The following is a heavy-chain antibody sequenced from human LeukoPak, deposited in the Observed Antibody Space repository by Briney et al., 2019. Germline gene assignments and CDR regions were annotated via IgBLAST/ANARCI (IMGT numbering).Heavy chain of an antibody. V-gene: IGHV3-23*01. CDR1: GFTFSSYA. Sequence: GGSLRLACAASGFTFSSYAMSWVRQAPGKGLEWVSTISGRGDLEFYTESVKGRFTISRDHSKNTVHLQMDSLRAEDTAIYYCAREGDFWSGYPIDHYYYMDVWGKGTTVTVTS. CDR3: AREGDFWSGYPIDHYYYMDV. J-gene: IGHJ6*03. D-gene: IGHD3-3*01. CDR2: ISGRGDLE.